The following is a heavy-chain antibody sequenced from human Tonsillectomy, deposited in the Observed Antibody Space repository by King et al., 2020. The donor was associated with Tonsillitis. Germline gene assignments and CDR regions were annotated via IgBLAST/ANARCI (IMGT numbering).Heavy chain of an antibody. CDR1: GGSISSYY. J-gene: IGHJ4*02. V-gene: IGHV4-59*08. Sequence: QLQESGPGLVKPSETLSLTCIVSGGSISSYYWSWIRQPPEKGLEWIGYIDYSGSTKYNPSLKSRVTMSVDTSKNQFSLKLSSVTAADTAVYYCARGPHYYDSSGTLLFDYWGQGTVVTVSS. D-gene: IGHD3-22*01. CDR2: IDYSGST. CDR3: ARGPHYYDSSGTLLFDY.